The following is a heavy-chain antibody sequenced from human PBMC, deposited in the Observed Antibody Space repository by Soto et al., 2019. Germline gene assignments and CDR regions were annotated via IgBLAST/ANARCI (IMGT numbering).Heavy chain of an antibody. Sequence: GASVKVSCKASGYTFTGYYMHWVRQAPGQGLEWMGWINPNSGGTNYAQKFQGRVTMTGDTSISTAYMELSRLTSDDTAVYYCARTLIVLLPSARPGIDYWGQGTLVTVSS. CDR2: INPNSGGT. J-gene: IGHJ4*02. V-gene: IGHV1-2*02. CDR3: ARTLIVLLPSARPGIDY. CDR1: GYTFTGYY. D-gene: IGHD2-8*01.